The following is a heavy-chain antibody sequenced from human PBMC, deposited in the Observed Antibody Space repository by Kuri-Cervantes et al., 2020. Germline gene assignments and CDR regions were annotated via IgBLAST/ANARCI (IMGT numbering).Heavy chain of an antibody. J-gene: IGHJ4*02. V-gene: IGHV4-61*01. CDR1: GGSISSSSYY. Sequence: SETLSLTCTVSGGSISSSSYYWSWIRQPPGKGLEWIGYIYYSGSTNYNPSLKSRVTISVDTSKNQFSLKLSSVTAADTAVYYCARGSYYGSGSYFDLDYWGQGTLVTVSS. CDR2: IYYSGST. D-gene: IGHD3-10*01. CDR3: ARGSYYGSGSYFDLDY.